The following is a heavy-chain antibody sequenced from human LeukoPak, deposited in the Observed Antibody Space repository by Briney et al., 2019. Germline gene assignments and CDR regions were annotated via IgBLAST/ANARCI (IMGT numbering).Heavy chain of an antibody. J-gene: IGHJ4*02. V-gene: IGHV1-69*13. D-gene: IGHD2-15*01. CDR2: IIPIFGTA. Sequence: ASVKVSCKASGGTFSSYAISWVRQAPGQGLEWMGGIIPIFGTANYAQKFQGRVTLTADESTSTAYMELSSLRSEDTAVYYCARVGSGRTIDYWGQGTLVTVSS. CDR1: GGTFSSYA. CDR3: ARVGSGRTIDY.